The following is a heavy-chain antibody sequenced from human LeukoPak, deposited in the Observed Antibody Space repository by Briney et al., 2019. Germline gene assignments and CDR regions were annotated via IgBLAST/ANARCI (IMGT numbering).Heavy chain of an antibody. CDR2: ISGSGGST. V-gene: IGHV3-23*01. Sequence: GGSLRLSCAASGFTFSGSAMHWVRQAPGKGLEWVSAISGSGGSTYYADSVKGRFTISRDNSKNTLYLQMNSLRAEDTAVYYCAKDGGYGDPYYFDYWGQGTLVTVPS. CDR1: GFTFSGSA. D-gene: IGHD4-17*01. CDR3: AKDGGYGDPYYFDY. J-gene: IGHJ4*02.